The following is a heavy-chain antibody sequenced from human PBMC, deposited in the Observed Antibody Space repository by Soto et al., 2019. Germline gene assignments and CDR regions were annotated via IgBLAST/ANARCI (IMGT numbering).Heavy chain of an antibody. CDR3: AKDRPNGSDY. D-gene: IGHD6-25*01. CDR1: GFTFRSYA. J-gene: IGHJ4*02. V-gene: IGHV3-23*01. Sequence: QSGGSLRLSCAASGFTFRSYAMNWVRQAPGKGLEWVSFISGDGGSTFYADSVKGRFTISRDNSKDTLYLQMNSLRAEDTAVYYCAKDRPNGSDYWGQGTLVTVSS. CDR2: ISGDGGST.